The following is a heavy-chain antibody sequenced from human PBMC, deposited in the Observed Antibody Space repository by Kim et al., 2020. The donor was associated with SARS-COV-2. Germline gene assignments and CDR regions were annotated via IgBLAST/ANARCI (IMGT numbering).Heavy chain of an antibody. CDR2: ISSGSSYI. J-gene: IGHJ6*02. CDR3: ARVGREWFGESPYGMDV. D-gene: IGHD3-10*01. CDR1: RFTFRNYI. V-gene: IGHV3-21*01. Sequence: GGSLRLSCAASRFTFRNYIMNWVRQAPGKGLEWVSSISSGSSYIYYTDPVKGRFTISRDNAKNSLYLQMNSLRAEDTAVYYCARVGREWFGESPYGMDVWGRGTTVTVSS.